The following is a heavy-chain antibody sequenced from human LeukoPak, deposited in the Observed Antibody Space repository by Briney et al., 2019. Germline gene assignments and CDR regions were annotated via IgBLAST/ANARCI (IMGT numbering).Heavy chain of an antibody. Sequence: PSETLSLTCTVSGGSVNSYYLSWIRQPAGKTLEWIGRIYDGGSTSYNPSLKSRVTMSVDTSKNQISLKLKSVTAADTAVYYCARDSGTSGEVKFDPWGQGALVTVSS. J-gene: IGHJ5*02. CDR2: IYDGGST. V-gene: IGHV4-4*07. CDR3: ARDSGTSGEVKFDP. D-gene: IGHD3-10*01. CDR1: GGSVNSYY.